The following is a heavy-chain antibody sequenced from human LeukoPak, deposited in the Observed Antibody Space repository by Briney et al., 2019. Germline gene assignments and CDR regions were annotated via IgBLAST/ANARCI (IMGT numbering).Heavy chain of an antibody. V-gene: IGHV4-31*03. J-gene: IGHJ4*02. CDR2: IYYSGST. D-gene: IGHD3-9*01. CDR1: GGSISSGGYY. CDR3: ARVAGGWLPPDY. Sequence: SETLSLTCTVSGGSISSGGYYWSWIRQHPGKGLEWIGYIYYSGSTYYNPSLKSRVTISVDTSKNQFSLKLSSVTAADTAVYYCARVAGGWLPPDYWGQGTLVTVSS.